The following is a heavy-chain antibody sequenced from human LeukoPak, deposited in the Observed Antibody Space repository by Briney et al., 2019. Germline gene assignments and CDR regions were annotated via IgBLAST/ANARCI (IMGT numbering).Heavy chain of an antibody. D-gene: IGHD3-22*01. Sequence: SETLSLTCTVSGGSISSYYWSWIRQPPGKGLEWIGYIYYSGSTNYNPSLKSRVTISVDTSKNQFSLKLSSVTAADTAVYYCARSDTYYYDSSGFDYWGQGTLVTVSS. CDR1: GGSISSYY. V-gene: IGHV4-59*08. J-gene: IGHJ4*02. CDR2: IYYSGST. CDR3: ARSDTYYYDSSGFDY.